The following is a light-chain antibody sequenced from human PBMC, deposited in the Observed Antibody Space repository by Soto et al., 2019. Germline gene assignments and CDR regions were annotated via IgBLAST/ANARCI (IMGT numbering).Light chain of an antibody. CDR2: WAS. J-gene: IGKJ5*01. CDR1: QSVLYSSNNKNY. CDR3: QQYYSTPLT. V-gene: IGKV4-1*01. Sequence: EIVMTQSPASLAVSLGERATINCKSSQSVLYSSNNKNYLAWYQQKPGQPPKLLIYWASTRESGVPDRFSGSGSGTDFTLTISSLQAEDVAVYYCQQYYSTPLTFGQGTRLEIK.